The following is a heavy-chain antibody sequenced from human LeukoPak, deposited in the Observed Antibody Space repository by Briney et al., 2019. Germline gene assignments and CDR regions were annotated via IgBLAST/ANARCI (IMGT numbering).Heavy chain of an antibody. CDR1: GFTVSSNY. CDR2: IHSDGIT. D-gene: IGHD5-12*01. J-gene: IGHJ4*02. V-gene: IGHV3-53*01. CDR3: ASTSIIRGYDHDQYY. Sequence: GGSLRLSCGASGFTVSSNYMSWVRQAPGKGLEWVSVIHSDGITYYADSVKGRFTISRDNSINTLYLQMSNLRAEDTALYYCASTSIIRGYDHDQYYWGQGTLVTVSS.